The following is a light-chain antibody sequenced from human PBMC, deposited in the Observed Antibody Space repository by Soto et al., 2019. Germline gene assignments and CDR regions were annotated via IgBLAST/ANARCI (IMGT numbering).Light chain of an antibody. CDR3: CSYAGSSTWV. CDR2: EGS. Sequence: QSVLTQPASVSGSPGQWITISCTGTSSDVGSYNLVPWYQQHPGKAPKLMIYEGSKRPSGVSNRFSCSKSGNTASLTISGLQAEDEADYYCCSYAGSSTWVFGGGTKLTVL. CDR1: SSDVGSYNL. V-gene: IGLV2-23*01. J-gene: IGLJ3*02.